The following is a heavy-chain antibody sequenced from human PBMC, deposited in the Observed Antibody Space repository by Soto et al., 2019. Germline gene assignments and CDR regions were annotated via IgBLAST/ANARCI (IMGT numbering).Heavy chain of an antibody. CDR1: GGTFCSYA. Sequence: QVQLVQSGAEVKKPGSSVKVSCKASGGTFCSYAISWVRQAPGQGLEWMGGIIPIPGTANYAQKFQGSVTIAADESTSTAYMELSSLRSEDTAVYYCARSQGSSTSLEIYYYYSYGMDVWGQGTTVTVSS. CDR3: ARSQGSSTSLEIYYYYSYGMDV. J-gene: IGHJ6*02. D-gene: IGHD2-2*01. V-gene: IGHV1-69*01. CDR2: IIPIPGTA.